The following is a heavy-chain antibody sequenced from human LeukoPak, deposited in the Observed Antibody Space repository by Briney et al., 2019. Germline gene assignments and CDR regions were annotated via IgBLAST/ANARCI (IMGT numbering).Heavy chain of an antibody. CDR3: AKDRTVVRGVTDY. Sequence: PGGSLRLSCAASGFTFSSYAMSWVRQAPGKGLEWVSAISGSGGSTYYADSVKGRFTISRDNSRNTLYLQMNSLRAEDTAVYYCAKDRTVVRGVTDYWGQGTLVTVSS. CDR2: ISGSGGST. D-gene: IGHD3-10*01. CDR1: GFTFSSYA. J-gene: IGHJ4*02. V-gene: IGHV3-23*01.